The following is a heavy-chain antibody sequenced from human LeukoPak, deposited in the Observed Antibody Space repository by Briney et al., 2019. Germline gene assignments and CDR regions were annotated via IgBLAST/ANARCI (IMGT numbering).Heavy chain of an antibody. CDR3: ARDVGIKGAPYYFDY. CDR1: GYTFSNYG. V-gene: IGHV1-18*01. CDR2: ISAYNGNT. J-gene: IGHJ4*02. D-gene: IGHD1-26*01. Sequence: GASVKVSCKASGYTFSNYGISWVRQAPGQGLEWMRWISAYNGNTNYAQKLQGRVTMTTDTSTSTAYMELRSLRSDDTAVYYCARDVGIKGAPYYFDYWGQGTLVTVSS.